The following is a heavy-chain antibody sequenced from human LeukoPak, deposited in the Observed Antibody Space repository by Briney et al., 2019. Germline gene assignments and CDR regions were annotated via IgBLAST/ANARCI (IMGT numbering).Heavy chain of an antibody. V-gene: IGHV3-9*01. CDR2: ISWNSGSI. Sequence: GGSLRLSCAASGFTFDDYDMHWVRQAPGKGLEWVSGISWNSGSIGYADPVKGRVTISRDNAKNSLYLHMNSLRVEDTALYYCVKDSAYSGYHPGAFDIWGQGTMVTVSS. D-gene: IGHD5-12*01. CDR3: VKDSAYSGYHPGAFDI. CDR1: GFTFDDYD. J-gene: IGHJ3*02.